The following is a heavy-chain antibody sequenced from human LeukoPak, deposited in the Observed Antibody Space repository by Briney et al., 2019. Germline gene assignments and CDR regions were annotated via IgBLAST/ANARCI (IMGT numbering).Heavy chain of an antibody. CDR3: VKGHLVWGLGDYFDY. J-gene: IGHJ4*02. Sequence: GGSLRLSCSASGFTFSSYAMHCVRRAPGKGLEYVSAISSNGGSTYYADSVKGRFTISRDNSKNTLYLQMSSLRAEDTPVYYCVKGHLVWGLGDYFDYWGQGSLVTVSS. CDR2: ISSNGGST. CDR1: GFTFSSYA. D-gene: IGHD1-26*01. V-gene: IGHV3-64D*09.